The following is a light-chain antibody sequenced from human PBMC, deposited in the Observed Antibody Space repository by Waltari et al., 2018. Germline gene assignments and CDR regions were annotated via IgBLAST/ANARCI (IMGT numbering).Light chain of an antibody. CDR3: LQHSNWPRFT. CDR1: QSVSRY. CDR2: DAS. J-gene: IGKJ3*01. Sequence: DIVLSQSPATLSLSPGERATLSCRASQSVSRYLAWYQQKPGQAPRLLIYDASNRAPGIPVRFSGSGSGTDFTLTISSLGPEDFAVYYCLQHSNWPRFTFGPGTKVDIK. V-gene: IGKV3-11*01.